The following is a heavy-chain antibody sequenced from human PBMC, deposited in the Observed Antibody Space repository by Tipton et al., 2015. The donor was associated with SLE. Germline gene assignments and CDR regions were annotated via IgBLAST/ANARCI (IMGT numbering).Heavy chain of an antibody. CDR2: IYYSGST. V-gene: IGHV4-39*07. Sequence: LRLSCTVSGGSISSSSYYWGWIRQPPGKGLEWIGSIYYSGSTYYNPSLKRRVTISVDTSKNQFSLKLSSVTAADTAVYYCARGAGSSGDFDYWGQGTLVTVSS. CDR1: GGSISSSSYY. D-gene: IGHD2-15*01. CDR3: ARGAGSSGDFDY. J-gene: IGHJ4*02.